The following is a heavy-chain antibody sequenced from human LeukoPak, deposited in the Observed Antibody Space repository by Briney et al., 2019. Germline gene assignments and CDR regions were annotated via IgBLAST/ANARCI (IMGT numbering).Heavy chain of an antibody. Sequence: GGSLRLSCAASGFTFSSYAMHWVRQAPGKGLEWVAVISYDGSNKYYADSVKGRFTISRDNSKNTLYLQMNSLRAEDTAVYYCAKAPGVAVAVRYYFDYWGQGTLVTVSS. CDR3: AKAPGVAVAVRYYFDY. V-gene: IGHV3-30*04. CDR1: GFTFSSYA. J-gene: IGHJ4*02. CDR2: ISYDGSNK. D-gene: IGHD6-19*01.